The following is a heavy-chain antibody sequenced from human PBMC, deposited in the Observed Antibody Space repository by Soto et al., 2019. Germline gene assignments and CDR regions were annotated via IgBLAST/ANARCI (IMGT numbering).Heavy chain of an antibody. CDR2: MYHSGST. CDR3: ARVLSSGWSRFDY. CDR1: GGSISSDYW. V-gene: IGHV4-4*02. J-gene: IGHJ4*02. Sequence: QVQLQESGPGLVKPSGTLSLTCAVSGGSISSDYWWTWVRQPPGKGLEWIAEMYHSGSTNYNPSLKRRVTISVDKSKNQISLKLSSVTAADTAVYYCARVLSSGWSRFDYWGQGTLVTVSS. D-gene: IGHD6-19*01.